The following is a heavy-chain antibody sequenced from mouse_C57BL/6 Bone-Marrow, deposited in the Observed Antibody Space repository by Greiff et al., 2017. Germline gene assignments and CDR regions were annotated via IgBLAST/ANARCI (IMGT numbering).Heavy chain of an antibody. V-gene: IGHV1-7*01. J-gene: IGHJ1*03. D-gene: IGHD2-4*01. CDR2: INPSSGYT. CDR3: TTVIWSYDYVWYFDV. Sequence: QVQLQQSGAELAKPGASVKLSCKASGYTFTSYWMHWVKQRPGQGLEWIGYINPSSGYTKYNQKFKDKATLTADTSSNTAYLQLSSLTSEDTAVYYCTTVIWSYDYVWYFDVWGTGTTVTVSS. CDR1: GYTFTSYW.